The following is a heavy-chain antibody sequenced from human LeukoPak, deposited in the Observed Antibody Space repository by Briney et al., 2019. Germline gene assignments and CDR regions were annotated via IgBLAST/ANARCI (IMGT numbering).Heavy chain of an antibody. V-gene: IGHV4-34*01. CDR1: GGSFSGYY. CDR2: INHSGST. Sequence: SETLSLTCAVYGGSFSGYYWSWIRQPPGKGLEWIGEINHSGSTNYNPSLKSRVTISVDTSKNQFSLKLSSVTAADTAVYYCARSDSGSSPFDIWGQGTMVTVSS. CDR3: ARSDSGSSPFDI. J-gene: IGHJ3*02. D-gene: IGHD6-6*01.